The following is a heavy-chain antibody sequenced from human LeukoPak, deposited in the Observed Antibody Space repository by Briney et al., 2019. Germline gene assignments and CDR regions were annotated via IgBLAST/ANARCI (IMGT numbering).Heavy chain of an antibody. CDR3: ARDMRYCSSTSCTNWFDP. CDR2: IYRSGST. V-gene: IGHV4-30-2*01. CDR1: GGSISSGGYS. Sequence: SPTLSLTCAVSGGSISSGGYSWSWIRQPPGKGLAWIGYIYRSGSTYYNPSLKSRVTISVDRSKNQFSLKLSSVTAADTAVYYCARDMRYCSSTSCTNWFDPWGQGTLVTVSS. D-gene: IGHD2-2*01. J-gene: IGHJ5*02.